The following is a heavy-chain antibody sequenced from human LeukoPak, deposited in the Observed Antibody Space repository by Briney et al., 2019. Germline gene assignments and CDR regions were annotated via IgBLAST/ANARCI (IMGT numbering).Heavy chain of an antibody. CDR2: IIPIFGTA. D-gene: IGHD3-22*01. CDR1: GGTFSSYA. Sequence: ASVKVSCKASGGTFSSYAISWVRQAPGQGLEWMGGIIPIFGTANYAQKFQGRVTITADESTSTAYMELSSLRSEDTAVYYCARGGYYDRVLVLRRPMDVWGQGTTVTVSS. CDR3: ARGGYYDRVLVLRRPMDV. J-gene: IGHJ6*02. V-gene: IGHV1-69*13.